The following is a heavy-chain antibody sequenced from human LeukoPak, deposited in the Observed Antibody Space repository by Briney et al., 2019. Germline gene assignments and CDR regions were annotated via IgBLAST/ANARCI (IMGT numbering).Heavy chain of an antibody. CDR3: ARDKGSGWFDY. J-gene: IGHJ4*02. V-gene: IGHV4-4*07. Sequence: SETLSLTCTVSGGSISSYYWSWIRQPAGKGLEWIGRIQTSGRTNYNPSLKSRITMSVDTSKNQFSLKLSSVTAADTAVYYCARDKGSGWFDYWGQGTLVTVSS. D-gene: IGHD6-19*01. CDR1: GGSISSYY. CDR2: IQTSGRT.